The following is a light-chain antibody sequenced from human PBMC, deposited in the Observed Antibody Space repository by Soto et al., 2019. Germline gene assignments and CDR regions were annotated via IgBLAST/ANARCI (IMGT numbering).Light chain of an antibody. CDR1: SSNIARNS. Sequence: QSVLTQSPSASGTPGQRVTISCSGSSSNIARNSVNWYQQLPGTAPKLLIYDNNQRPSGVPDRFSGSKSGTSASLAISWLQSEDEADYYCASWDDSLNGVVFGGGTKLTVL. V-gene: IGLV1-44*01. CDR2: DNN. CDR3: ASWDDSLNGVV. J-gene: IGLJ2*01.